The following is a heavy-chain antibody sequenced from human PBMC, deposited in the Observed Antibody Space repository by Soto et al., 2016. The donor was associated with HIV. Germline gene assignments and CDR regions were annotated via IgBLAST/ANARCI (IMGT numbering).Heavy chain of an antibody. CDR1: GFTVSSNY. Sequence: EVQLVESGGGLVQPGGSLRLSCAASGFTVSSNYMSWVRQAPGKGLEWVSVIYSGGSTYYADSVKGRFTISRDNSKNTLYLQMNSLRAEDTAVYYCARDRGYSGYDWFYWGQGTLVTVSS. D-gene: IGHD5-12*01. CDR2: IYSGGST. V-gene: IGHV3-66*01. CDR3: ARDRGYSGYDWFY. J-gene: IGHJ4*02.